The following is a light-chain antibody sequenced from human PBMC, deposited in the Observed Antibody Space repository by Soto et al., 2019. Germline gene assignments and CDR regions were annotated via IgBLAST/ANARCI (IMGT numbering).Light chain of an antibody. J-gene: IGLJ2*01. CDR2: DNS. CDR1: DSNIGNNS. Sequence: QSVLTQPPSVSAAPGQKVTISCSGSDSNIGNNSVSWYQQLPGTAPKFLIYDNSERPSGIPDRFSASKSGTSATLGITGLQTGDEADYYCGSGDGPLGVLLSGGGTKVTVL. CDR3: GSGDGPLGVLL. V-gene: IGLV1-51*01.